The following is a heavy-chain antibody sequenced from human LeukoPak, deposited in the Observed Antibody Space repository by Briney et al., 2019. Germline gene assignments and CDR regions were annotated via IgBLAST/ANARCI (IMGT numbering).Heavy chain of an antibody. D-gene: IGHD6-19*01. Sequence: SETLSLTCTVSGGSISSYYWSWIRQPPGKGLEWIGYIYYSGSTNYNPSPKSRVTISVDTSKNQFSLKLSSVTAADTAVYYCARGYSSGLRSVDFDYWGQGTLVTVSS. CDR2: IYYSGST. J-gene: IGHJ4*02. CDR3: ARGYSSGLRSVDFDY. V-gene: IGHV4-59*01. CDR1: GGSISSYY.